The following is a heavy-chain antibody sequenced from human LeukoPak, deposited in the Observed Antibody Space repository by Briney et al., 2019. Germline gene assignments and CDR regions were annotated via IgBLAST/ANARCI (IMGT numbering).Heavy chain of an antibody. J-gene: IGHJ4*02. D-gene: IGHD4-17*01. Sequence: GSLRLSCAASGFTVSSYGMSWVRQAPGEGLEWVSAISISGGSTFYADSVRGRFTISRDNSKNTLYLQMNSLRAEDTAVYYCAKKAVTSASPAFDFWGQGTLVTVSS. V-gene: IGHV3-23*01. CDR1: GFTVSSYG. CDR2: ISISGGST. CDR3: AKKAVTSASPAFDF.